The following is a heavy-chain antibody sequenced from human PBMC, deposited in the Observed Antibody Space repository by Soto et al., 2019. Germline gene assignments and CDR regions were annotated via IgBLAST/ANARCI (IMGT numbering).Heavy chain of an antibody. CDR2: INHSGST. J-gene: IGHJ6*02. CDR1: GGSFSGYY. Sequence: SETLSLTCAVYGGSFSGYYWTWIRQPPGTGLEWIGEINHSGSTNYNPSLKSRVTISVDTSKNQFSLKLSSVTAADTAVYYCGRGWYYYYGMDVWGQGTTVTVSS. V-gene: IGHV4-34*01. CDR3: GRGWYYYYGMDV.